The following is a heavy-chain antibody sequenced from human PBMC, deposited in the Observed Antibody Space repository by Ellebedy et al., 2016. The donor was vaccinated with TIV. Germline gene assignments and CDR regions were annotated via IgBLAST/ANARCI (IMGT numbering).Heavy chain of an antibody. CDR1: GITLSSYS. CDR3: ARGHGDLFN. CDR2: ISGSSRGSVT. Sequence: GESLKISCVGSGITLSSYSMTWVRQTPGKGLEWLAVISGSSRGSVTYYADSVKGRFTISRDDSKNTLYLQLSSLRAEDTAVYYCARGHGDLFNWGQGTLVTVSS. V-gene: IGHV3-23*01. J-gene: IGHJ4*02. D-gene: IGHD4-17*01.